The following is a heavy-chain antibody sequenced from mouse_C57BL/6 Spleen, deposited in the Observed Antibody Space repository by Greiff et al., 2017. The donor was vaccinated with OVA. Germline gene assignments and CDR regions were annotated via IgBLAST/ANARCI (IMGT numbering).Heavy chain of an antibody. CDR1: GYTFTSYW. CDR3: ALGSSYDAMDY. J-gene: IGHJ4*01. V-gene: IGHV1-55*01. CDR2: IYPGSGST. Sequence: VQLQQSGAELAKPGASVKLSCKASGYTFTSYWITWVKQRPGQGLEWIGDIYPGSGSTNYNEKFKSKATLTVDTSSSTAYMQLSSLTSEDSAVYYCALGSSYDAMDYWGQGTSVTVSS. D-gene: IGHD1-1*01.